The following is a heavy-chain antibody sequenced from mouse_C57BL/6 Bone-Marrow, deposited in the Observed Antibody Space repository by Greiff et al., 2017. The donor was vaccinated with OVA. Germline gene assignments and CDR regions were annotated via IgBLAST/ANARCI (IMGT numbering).Heavy chain of an antibody. D-gene: IGHD1-1*01. Sequence: EVKLMESGGGLVKPGGSLKLSCAASGFTFSSYAMSWVRQTPEKRLEWVATISDGGSYTYYPDNVKGRFTISRDNAKNNLYLQMSHLKSEDTAMYYCARDRHYYGSSLAYWGQGTLVTVSA. CDR3: ARDRHYYGSSLAY. CDR1: GFTFSSYA. J-gene: IGHJ3*01. CDR2: ISDGGSYT. V-gene: IGHV5-4*01.